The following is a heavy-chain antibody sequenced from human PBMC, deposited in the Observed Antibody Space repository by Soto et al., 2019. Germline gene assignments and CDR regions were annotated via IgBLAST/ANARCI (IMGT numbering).Heavy chain of an antibody. Sequence: LETLSVTCGVYGGSFSGYYWSWIRKPPGKGLEWIGEINHSGSTNYNPSLKSRVTISVDTSKNQFSLKLSSVTAADTAVYYCARKTTTVIYYYYMDVWGKGTTVTVS. CDR1: GGSFSGYY. D-gene: IGHD4-4*01. V-gene: IGHV4-34*01. CDR3: ARKTTTVIYYYYMDV. J-gene: IGHJ6*03. CDR2: INHSGST.